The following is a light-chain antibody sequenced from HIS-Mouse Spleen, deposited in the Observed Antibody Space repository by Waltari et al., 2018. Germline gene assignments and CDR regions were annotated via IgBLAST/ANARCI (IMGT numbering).Light chain of an antibody. CDR3: YSTDSSGNHRV. J-gene: IGLJ3*02. Sequence: SYELTQPPSVSVSPGQTARITCAVDAFLKKYPHWYQNKSGQAPVLCIYEDSKRPSGIPERFSGSSSGTMATLTISGAQVEDEADYYCYSTDSSGNHRVFGGGTKLTVL. CDR2: EDS. V-gene: IGLV3-10*01. CDR1: AFLKKY.